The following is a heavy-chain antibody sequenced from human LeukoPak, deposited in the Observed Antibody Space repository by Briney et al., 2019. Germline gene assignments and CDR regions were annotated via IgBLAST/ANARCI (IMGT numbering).Heavy chain of an antibody. D-gene: IGHD2-2*02. J-gene: IGHJ5*02. V-gene: IGHV1-2*02. CDR1: GYTFTGYC. Sequence: PGASVKVSCKASGYTFTGYCMHWVRQAPGQGLEWMGWINPNSGGTNYAQKFQGRVTMTRDTSISTAYMELSRLRSDDTAVYYCARGQVPAAISGDWFDPWGQGTLVTVSS. CDR2: INPNSGGT. CDR3: ARGQVPAAISGDWFDP.